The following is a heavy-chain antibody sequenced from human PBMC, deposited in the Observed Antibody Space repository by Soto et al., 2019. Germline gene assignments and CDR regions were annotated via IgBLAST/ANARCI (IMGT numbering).Heavy chain of an antibody. CDR1: GDTFNSYV. V-gene: IGHV1-69*01. J-gene: IGHJ4*02. CDR2: IITAFGTT. D-gene: IGHD5-18*01. Sequence: QVQLVQSGPEVKKPGSSVKVSCKASGDTFNSYVITWVRQAPGQGLEWLGGIITAFGTTSYAQNFQDRLTITAVEAATTDHMELSSLTSYDTAMYYCTRSYGYTFGGSLDNWGQGTLVTVSS. CDR3: TRSYGYTFGGSLDN.